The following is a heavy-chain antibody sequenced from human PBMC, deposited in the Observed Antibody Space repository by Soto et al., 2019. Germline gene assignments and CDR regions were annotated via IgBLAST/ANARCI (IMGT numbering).Heavy chain of an antibody. J-gene: IGHJ4*02. D-gene: IGHD6-19*01. V-gene: IGHV4-39*01. CDR3: ARRTVNIRTFYSGLKTHCFDF. CDR2: IYYTGNT. Sequence: SETLSLTCAVSGGSISSSSYYWGWIRQPPGKGLEWIGSIYYTGNTYYTPSLQSRVAISVDTSKNQFSLKLNSVTAADTAVYYCARRTVNIRTFYSGLKTHCFDFWGQGALVTVSS. CDR1: GGSISSSSYY.